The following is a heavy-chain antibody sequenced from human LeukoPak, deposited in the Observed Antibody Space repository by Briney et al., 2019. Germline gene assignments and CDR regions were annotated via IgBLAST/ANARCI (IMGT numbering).Heavy chain of an antibody. CDR2: ISAYNGNT. D-gene: IGHD4-23*01. CDR3: ARAERRTTVVTTPSGY. Sequence: ASVKVSCKASGYTFTSYGISWVRQAPGQGLEWMGWISAYNGNTNYAQKLQGRVTMTTDTSTSTAYMELSRLRSDDTAVYYCARAERRTTVVTTPSGYWGQGTLVTVSS. V-gene: IGHV1-18*01. J-gene: IGHJ4*02. CDR1: GYTFTSYG.